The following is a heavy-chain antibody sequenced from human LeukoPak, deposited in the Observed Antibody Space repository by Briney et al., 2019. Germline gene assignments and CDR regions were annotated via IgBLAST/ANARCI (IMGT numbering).Heavy chain of an antibody. V-gene: IGHV3-23*01. D-gene: IGHD3-22*01. CDR3: AKGVPTYYYDSSGSPDWYFDL. CDR1: GFTFSSYA. Sequence: GGSLRLSCAASGFTFSSYAMSWVRQAPGKGLEWVSAISGSGGSTYYADSVKGRFTISRDNSKNTLYLQMNSLRAEDTAVYYCAKGVPTYYYDSSGSPDWYFDLWGRGTLVTVSS. J-gene: IGHJ2*01. CDR2: ISGSGGST.